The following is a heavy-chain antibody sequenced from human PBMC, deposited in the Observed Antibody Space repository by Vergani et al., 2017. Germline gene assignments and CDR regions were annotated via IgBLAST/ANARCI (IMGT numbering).Heavy chain of an antibody. CDR3: ARYCSSTSCYGYYYYGMDV. CDR1: GGTFSSYA. J-gene: IGHJ6*02. D-gene: IGHD2-2*01. Sequence: QVQLVQSGAEVKKPGSPVKVSCKASGGTFSSYAISWVRQAPGQGLEWMGGIIPIFGTANYAQKFQGRVTITADESTSTAYMELSSLRSEDTAVYYCARYCSSTSCYGYYYYGMDVWGQGTTVTVSS. CDR2: IIPIFGTA. V-gene: IGHV1-69*01.